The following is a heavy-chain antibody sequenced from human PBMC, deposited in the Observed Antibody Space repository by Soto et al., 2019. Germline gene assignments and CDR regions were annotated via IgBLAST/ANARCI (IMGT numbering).Heavy chain of an antibody. J-gene: IGHJ4*02. CDR1: GFTFSSYG. CDR3: AKENGYSSSWFEFDY. Sequence: GGSLRLSCAASGFTFSSYGMHWVRQAPGKGLEWVAVISDDGGNKYYADSVKGRFTISRDNSKNTLYLQMSSLRAEDTAVYYCAKENGYSSSWFEFDYWGQGTLVTVSS. V-gene: IGHV3-30*18. D-gene: IGHD6-13*01. CDR2: ISDDGGNK.